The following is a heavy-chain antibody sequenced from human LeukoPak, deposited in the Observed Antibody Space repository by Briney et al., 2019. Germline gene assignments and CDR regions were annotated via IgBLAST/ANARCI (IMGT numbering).Heavy chain of an antibody. CDR2: ITAGNGNT. J-gene: IGHJ3*02. V-gene: IGHV1-18*01. CDR3: ARDSARGYSYGYNAFDI. CDR1: DYNFRNYG. Sequence: ASVKVPCKASDYNFRNYGIGWVRQAPRPGLEWMGWITAGNGNTNYAQKVQGRVTMTTDTSTSTAYMELRSLRSDDTAVYFCARDSARGYSYGYNAFDIWGQGTMVTVSS. D-gene: IGHD5-18*01.